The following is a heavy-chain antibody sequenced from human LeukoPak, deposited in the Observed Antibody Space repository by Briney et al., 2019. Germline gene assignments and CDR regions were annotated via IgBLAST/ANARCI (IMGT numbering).Heavy chain of an antibody. J-gene: IGHJ1*01. CDR1: GFTFSSYA. D-gene: IGHD3-22*01. CDR3: AKPPPYYYASSGVVGGPQH. V-gene: IGHV3-23*01. Sequence: PGGSLRLSCAASGFTFSSYAMIWVRQAPGKGLEWVSAISGGSTYYADYVKGRFTIYRDNSKNTLYLQRNSLRAADTAVYYCAKPPPYYYASSGVVGGPQHWGQGTLVTVSS. CDR2: ISGGST.